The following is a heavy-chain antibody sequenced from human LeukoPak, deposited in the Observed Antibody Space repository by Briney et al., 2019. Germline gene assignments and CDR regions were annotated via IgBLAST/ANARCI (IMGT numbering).Heavy chain of an antibody. D-gene: IGHD4/OR15-4a*01. Sequence: SETLSLTCTVSGGSISSYYWSRIRQPPGKGLEWIGYIYYSGSTNYNPSLTSRATISVDTSKKQFSLKLSSVTAADTAVYYCARRSMVRTVGYYYGMDVWGQGTTVTVSS. J-gene: IGHJ6*02. CDR1: GGSISSYY. CDR2: IYYSGST. CDR3: ARRSMVRTVGYYYGMDV. V-gene: IGHV4-59*08.